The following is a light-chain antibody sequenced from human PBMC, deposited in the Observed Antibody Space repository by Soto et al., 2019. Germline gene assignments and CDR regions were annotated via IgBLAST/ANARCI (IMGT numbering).Light chain of an antibody. CDR1: QSLLQSNGYNY. CDR3: MQSQQSPPT. Sequence: DIVMTQSPLSLPVTPGEPASISCSSSQSLLQSNGYNYLDWYLQKPGQSPQLLIYFGSYRASGVPDRFSGSGSGPDFTLKIRRVEAEDVGVYYCMQSQQSPPTFGQGNKVEI. V-gene: IGKV2-28*01. CDR2: FGS. J-gene: IGKJ1*01.